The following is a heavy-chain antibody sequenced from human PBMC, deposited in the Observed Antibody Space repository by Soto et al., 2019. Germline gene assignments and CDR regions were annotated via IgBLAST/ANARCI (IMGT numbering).Heavy chain of an antibody. CDR3: ATWHEREHAYDV. D-gene: IGHD1-1*01. CDR2: VSANGQGI. Sequence: GGSLRLSCAASGFTFSSSAISWVRQAPGKGLEWVSAVSANGQGIYYADSVRGRFTISRDSSKTTVYLQMNDLRPADTAVYYCATWHEREHAYDVWGQGTTVTVSS. V-gene: IGHV3-23*01. CDR1: GFTFSSSA. J-gene: IGHJ3*01.